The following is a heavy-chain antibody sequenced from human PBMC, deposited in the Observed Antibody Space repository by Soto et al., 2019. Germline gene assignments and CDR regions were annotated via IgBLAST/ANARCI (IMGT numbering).Heavy chain of an antibody. D-gene: IGHD2-15*01. CDR1: GGSISSSSYY. CDR2: IYYSGST. J-gene: IGHJ4*02. CDR3: ARAIRPNVVVAATRRGGVRGGRYDY. Sequence: PSETLSLTCTVSGGSISSSSYYWGWIRQPPGKGLEWIGSIYYSGSTYYNKSLKSRVTISVDTSKNQFSLKLISVTAADTAVYYCARAIRPNVVVAATRRGGVRGGRYDYWGQGTLVTVSS. V-gene: IGHV4-39*01.